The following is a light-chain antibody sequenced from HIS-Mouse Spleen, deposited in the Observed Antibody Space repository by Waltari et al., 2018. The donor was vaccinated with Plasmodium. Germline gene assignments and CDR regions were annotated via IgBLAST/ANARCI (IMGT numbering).Light chain of an antibody. CDR3: SSYAGSNNLV. CDR2: EVS. Sequence: QSALTQPPSASGSPGPPVTISCTGTSRDVGGYNYVSWYQQHPGNAPKLMIYEVSKRPSGVPDRFSGSKSGNTASLTVSGLQAEDEADYYCSSYAGSNNLVFGGGTKLTVL. V-gene: IGLV2-8*01. CDR1: SRDVGGYNY. J-gene: IGLJ2*01.